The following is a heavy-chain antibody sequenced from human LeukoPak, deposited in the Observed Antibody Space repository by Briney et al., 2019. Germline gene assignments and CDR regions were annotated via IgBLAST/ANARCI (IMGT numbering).Heavy chain of an antibody. CDR2: INPSGGST. D-gene: IGHD5-12*01. CDR1: GYTFTSYY. Sequence: GASVKVSCKASGYTFTSYYMHWVRQAPGQGLEWMGIINPSGGSTSYAQKFQGRVTMTRDTSTSTVYMELSSLRSEDTAVYYCAAASISPVDIVATINTPFDYWGQGTLVTVSS. V-gene: IGHV1-46*01. CDR3: AAASISPVDIVATINTPFDY. J-gene: IGHJ4*02.